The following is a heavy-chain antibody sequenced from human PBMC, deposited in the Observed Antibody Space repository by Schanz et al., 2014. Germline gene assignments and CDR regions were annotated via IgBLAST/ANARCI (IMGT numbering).Heavy chain of an antibody. J-gene: IGHJ3*02. D-gene: IGHD5-18*01. CDR1: GYTFTDYG. Sequence: QVQLIQSGAEMKKPGASVKVSCKASGYTFTDYGLSWVRQAPGQGLEWLGWIRPDNGHTLYAQKFQGRVTMTTDTSTGTAYMELRSLRSDDTALYYCTRGGYSYALSAFDIWGQGTMVTVSS. CDR2: IRPDNGHT. V-gene: IGHV1-18*01. CDR3: TRGGYSYALSAFDI.